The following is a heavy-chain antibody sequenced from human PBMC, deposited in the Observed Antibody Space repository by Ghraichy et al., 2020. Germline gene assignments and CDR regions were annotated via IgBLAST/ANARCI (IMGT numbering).Heavy chain of an antibody. CDR2: ISSSSSYI. CDR3: ARAAVGATTTTFFDY. J-gene: IGHJ4*02. CDR1: GFTFSSYS. V-gene: IGHV3-21*01. Sequence: GESLNISCAASGFTFSSYSMNWVRQAPGKGLEWVSSISSSSSYIYYADSVKGRFTISRDNAKNSLYLQMNSLRAEDTAVYYCARAAVGATTTTFFDYWGQGTLVTVSS. D-gene: IGHD1-26*01.